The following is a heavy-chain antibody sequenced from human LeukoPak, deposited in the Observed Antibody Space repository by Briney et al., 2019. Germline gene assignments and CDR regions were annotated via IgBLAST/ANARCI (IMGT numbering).Heavy chain of an antibody. CDR1: GFTFSSYA. J-gene: IGHJ4*02. D-gene: IGHD2-2*03. CDR3: ARGMDPQRVFDY. V-gene: IGHV4-34*01. CDR2: INHSGST. Sequence: PGGSLRLSCAASGFTFSSYAMSWIRQPPGKGLEWIGEINHSGSTNYNPSLKSRVTISVDTSKNQFSLKLSSVTAADTAVYYCARGMDPQRVFDYWGQGTLVTVSS.